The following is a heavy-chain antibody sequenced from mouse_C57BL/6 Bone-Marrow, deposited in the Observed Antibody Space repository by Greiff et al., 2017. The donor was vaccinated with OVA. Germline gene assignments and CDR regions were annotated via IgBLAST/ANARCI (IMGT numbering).Heavy chain of an antibody. CDR2: IRNKPNGSTT. D-gene: IGHD1-1*01. J-gene: IGHJ2*01. CDR3: ARYKGRVAVDYFDY. V-gene: IGHV7-3*01. Sequence: EVQVVESGGGLVQPEDSLSLSCAASGFTFTNYYMSWVRQPPGKALEWLAFIRNKPNGSTTEYSASVKGRFTISRDNSQSILYLQMNALRAEDSATYYCARYKGRVAVDYFDYWGQGTALTVSS. CDR1: GFTFTNYY.